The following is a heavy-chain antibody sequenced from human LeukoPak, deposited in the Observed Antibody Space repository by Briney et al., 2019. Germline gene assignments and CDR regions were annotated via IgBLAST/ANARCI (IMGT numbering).Heavy chain of an antibody. V-gene: IGHV3-7*01. Sequence: GGSLRLSCAASGFTFSSYYMSWVRQAPGKGLEWVANIKQDGSKIYYVDSVKGRFTISRDNAKNSLYLQMNSLRAEDTAVYYCARGRRIIMIVVVGSFDYWGQGTLVTVSS. D-gene: IGHD3-22*01. CDR1: GFTFSSYY. J-gene: IGHJ4*02. CDR2: IKQDGSKI. CDR3: ARGRRIIMIVVVGSFDY.